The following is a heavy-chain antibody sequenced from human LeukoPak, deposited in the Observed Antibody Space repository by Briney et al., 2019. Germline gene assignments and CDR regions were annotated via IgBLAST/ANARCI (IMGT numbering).Heavy chain of an antibody. CDR3: ARASSSGYYYRGAFDI. D-gene: IGHD3-22*01. CDR1: GYTFTSYY. J-gene: IGHJ3*02. Sequence: ASVKVSCKASGYTFTSYYMHWVRQAPGQGLEWMGIINPSGGSTSYAQKFQGRVTMTRDTSTSTVYMELSSLRSEDTAVYYCARASSSGYYYRGAFDIWGQGTRVTVSS. CDR2: INPSGGST. V-gene: IGHV1-46*01.